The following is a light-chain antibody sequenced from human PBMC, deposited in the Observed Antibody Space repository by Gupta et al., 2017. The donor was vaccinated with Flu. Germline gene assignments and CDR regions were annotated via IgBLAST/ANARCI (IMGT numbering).Light chain of an antibody. J-gene: IGKJ1*01. V-gene: IGKV3-11*01. CDR3: QQRSNWRT. Sequence: SPANLSLSPGERATRSCRDSQSVSSYLDWYQQKPGQAPRLLIYDASNRATGIPARFSGSGSGTDFTLTISSREPEDFAVYYWQQRSNWRTFGQGTXVEIK. CDR1: QSVSSY. CDR2: DAS.